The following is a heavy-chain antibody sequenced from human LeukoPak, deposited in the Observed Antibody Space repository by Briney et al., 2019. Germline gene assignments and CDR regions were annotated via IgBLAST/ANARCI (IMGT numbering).Heavy chain of an antibody. CDR1: GYTFTSYY. V-gene: IGHV1-46*01. CDR2: INPRGGST. D-gene: IGHD6-25*01. Sequence: ASVKVSCKASGYTFTSYYMHWMRQAPGQGPEWMGIINPRGGSTDYAQKFQGRVTMTSDTSTSTVYMELNSLRSDDTAVYFCARVGSAAATADYWGQGTLVTVSS. CDR3: ARVGSAAATADY. J-gene: IGHJ4*02.